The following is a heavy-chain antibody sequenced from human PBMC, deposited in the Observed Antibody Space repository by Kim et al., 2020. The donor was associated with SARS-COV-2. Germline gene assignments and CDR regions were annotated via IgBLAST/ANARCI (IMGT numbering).Heavy chain of an antibody. CDR1: GYSFTSYW. CDR2: IDPSDSYT. V-gene: IGHV5-10-1*01. D-gene: IGHD3-22*01. J-gene: IGHJ3*02. CDR3: ARRAYYCDSSGYFDAFDI. Sequence: GASLKISCKGSGYSFTSYWISWVRQMPGKGLEWMGRIDPSDSYTNYSPSFQGHVTISADKSISTAYLQWSSLKASDTAMYYCARRAYYCDSSGYFDAFDIWGQGTMVTVSS.